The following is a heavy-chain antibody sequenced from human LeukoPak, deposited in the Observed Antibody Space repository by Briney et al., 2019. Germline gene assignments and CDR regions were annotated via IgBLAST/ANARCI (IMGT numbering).Heavy chain of an antibody. D-gene: IGHD2-2*01. CDR2: ISAYNGNT. V-gene: IGHV1-18*01. CDR1: GYTFTSYG. J-gene: IGHJ5*02. CDR3: ARTRGYCSSTSCYDNWFDP. Sequence: ASVKVSCKASGYTFTSYGISWVRQAPGQGLEWMGWISAYNGNTNYAQKLQGRVTMTTDTSTSTAYMELRSLRSDDTAVYYCARTRGYCSSTSCYDNWFDPWGQGTLVTVSS.